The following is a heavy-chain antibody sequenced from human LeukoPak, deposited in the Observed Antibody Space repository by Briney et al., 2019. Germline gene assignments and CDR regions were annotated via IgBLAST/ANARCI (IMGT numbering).Heavy chain of an antibody. Sequence: SETLSLTCTVSGGSISSYEWSWIRQPPGKGLEWIGYIYYSGSTNYNPSLKSRVTISVDTSKNQFSLKLSSVTAADTAVYYCARGPGYCSGGSCYSHYNYYYLEVWGKGTTVTVSS. CDR1: GGSISSYE. V-gene: IGHV4-59*01. J-gene: IGHJ6*03. D-gene: IGHD2-15*01. CDR2: IYYSGST. CDR3: ARGPGYCSGGSCYSHYNYYYLEV.